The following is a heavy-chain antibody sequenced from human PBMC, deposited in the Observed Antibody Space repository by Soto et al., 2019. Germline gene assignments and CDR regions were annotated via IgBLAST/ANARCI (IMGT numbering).Heavy chain of an antibody. Sequence: PGGSLRLSCAASGFTFSSDAMSWVRQAPGKGLEWVSAISGSGGSTYYADSVKCRFTISRDNSKNTPYLQMNSLRAEDTAVYYCAKDWAYGMGAEYWGQGTLVTVSS. J-gene: IGHJ4*02. V-gene: IGHV3-23*01. CDR2: ISGSGGST. CDR1: GFTFSSDA. D-gene: IGHD1-26*01. CDR3: AKDWAYGMGAEY.